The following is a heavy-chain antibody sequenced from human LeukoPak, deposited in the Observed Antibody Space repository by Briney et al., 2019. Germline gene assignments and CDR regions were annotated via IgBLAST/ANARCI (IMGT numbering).Heavy chain of an antibody. CDR2: ISSSSSTI. CDR1: GFTFSSYS. D-gene: IGHD2-2*02. V-gene: IGHV3-48*01. CDR3: ARDHRVVPAAITN. J-gene: IGHJ4*02. Sequence: GGSLRLSCAASGFTFSSYSMNWVRQAPGNGLEWVSYISSSSSTIYYADSVKGRFTISRDNAKNSLYLQMNSLRAEDTAVYYCARDHRVVPAAITNWGQGTLVTVSS.